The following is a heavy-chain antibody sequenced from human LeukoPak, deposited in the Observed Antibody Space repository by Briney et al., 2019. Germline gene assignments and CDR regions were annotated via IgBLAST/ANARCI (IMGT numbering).Heavy chain of an antibody. V-gene: IGHV3-23*01. Sequence: GGSLRLSCAASGFTFSSYAMSWVRQDPGMGLEWVSAISGSGGSTYYADSVKGRFTISRDNSKNTLYLQMNSLRAEDTAVYYCAKDINYDIPFDYWGQGTLVTVSS. CDR2: ISGSGGST. CDR1: GFTFSSYA. D-gene: IGHD3-22*01. J-gene: IGHJ4*02. CDR3: AKDINYDIPFDY.